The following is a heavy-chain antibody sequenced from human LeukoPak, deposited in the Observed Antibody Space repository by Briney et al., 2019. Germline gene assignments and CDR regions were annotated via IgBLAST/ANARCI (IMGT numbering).Heavy chain of an antibody. CDR3: AKGVSWQPIDY. CDR1: GFTFSSYW. D-gene: IGHD2/OR15-2a*01. Sequence: PWGSLRLSCAASGFTFSSYWMHWVRQAPGKGLVWVSRISSDGSSTTYADSVRGRFTISRDNAKNTLYVQMNSLRVDDTAVYYCAKGVSWQPIDYWGQGTLVTVSS. V-gene: IGHV3-74*01. J-gene: IGHJ4*02. CDR2: ISSDGSST.